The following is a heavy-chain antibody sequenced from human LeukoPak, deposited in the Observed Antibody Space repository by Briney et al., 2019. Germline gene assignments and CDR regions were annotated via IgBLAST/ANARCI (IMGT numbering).Heavy chain of an antibody. Sequence: PGGSLRLSCAASGFTFSSYAMSWVCQAPGKGLEWVSAISGSGGSTYYADSVKGRFTISRDNSKNTLYVQMNSLRAEDTAVYYCAKGNYYDSSGYYYFDYWGQGTLVTVSS. CDR1: GFTFSSYA. D-gene: IGHD3-22*01. V-gene: IGHV3-23*01. CDR3: AKGNYYDSSGYYYFDY. CDR2: ISGSGGST. J-gene: IGHJ4*02.